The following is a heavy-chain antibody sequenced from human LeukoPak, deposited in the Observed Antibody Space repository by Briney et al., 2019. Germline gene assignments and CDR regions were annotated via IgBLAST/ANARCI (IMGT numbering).Heavy chain of an antibody. CDR1: GGSISSYY. J-gene: IGHJ5*02. CDR3: ARASYYDILTGYYTGVRWFDP. V-gene: IGHV4-59*08. Sequence: SETLSLTCTASGGSISSYYWSWIRQPPGKGLEWIGYSYYSGSTNYNPSLKSRVTISVDTSKNQFSLKLSSVTAADTAVYYCARASYYDILTGYYTGVRWFDPWGQGTLVTVSS. CDR2: SYYSGST. D-gene: IGHD3-9*01.